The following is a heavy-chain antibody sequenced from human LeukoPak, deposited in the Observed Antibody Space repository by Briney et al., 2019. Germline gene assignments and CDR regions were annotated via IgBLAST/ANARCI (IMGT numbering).Heavy chain of an antibody. D-gene: IGHD2-21*02. CDR1: GGTFSSYA. CDR2: IIPIFGTA. V-gene: IGHV1-69*06. Sequence: GASVKVSCKASGGTFSSYAISWVRQAPGQGLEWMGGIIPIFGTANYAQKFQGRVTITADKSTSTAYMELSSLRSEDTAVYYCARDWLAYCGDDCYLDYWGQGTLVTVSS. CDR3: ARDWLAYCGDDCYLDY. J-gene: IGHJ4*02.